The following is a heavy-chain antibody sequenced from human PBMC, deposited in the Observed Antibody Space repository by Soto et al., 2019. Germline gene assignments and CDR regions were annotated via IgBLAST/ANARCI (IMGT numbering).Heavy chain of an antibody. Sequence: ASVKVSCKASGGTLSSSAISWVRQAPGQGLEWMGGIIPIFGTANYAQKFQGRVTITADESTSTAYMELSSLRSEDTAVYYCASPYYYDSSGYSYYFDYWGQGTLVTVSS. J-gene: IGHJ4*02. V-gene: IGHV1-69*13. CDR3: ASPYYYDSSGYSYYFDY. D-gene: IGHD3-22*01. CDR1: GGTLSSSA. CDR2: IIPIFGTA.